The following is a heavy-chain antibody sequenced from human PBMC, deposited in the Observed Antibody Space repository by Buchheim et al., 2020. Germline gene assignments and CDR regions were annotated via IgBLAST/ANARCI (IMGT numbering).Heavy chain of an antibody. J-gene: IGHJ6*03. CDR1: GFTFSSYG. CDR2: ISYDGSNK. D-gene: IGHD5-24*01. Sequence: QVQLVESGGGVVQPGRSLRLSCAASGFTFSSYGMHWVRQAPGKGLEWVAVISYDGSNKYYADSVKGRFTISRDNSKNTLYLQMNSLRAEDTAVYYCAKDRRWDVWGKRTT. CDR3: AKDRRWDV. V-gene: IGHV3-30*18.